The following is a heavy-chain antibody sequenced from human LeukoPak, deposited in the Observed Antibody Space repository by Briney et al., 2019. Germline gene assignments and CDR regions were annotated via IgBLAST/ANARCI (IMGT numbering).Heavy chain of an antibody. CDR3: AREKTTGLPGFGERSYYYYGMDV. D-gene: IGHD3-10*01. V-gene: IGHV3-23*01. CDR2: ISGSGGST. J-gene: IGHJ6*02. CDR1: GFTFSSYA. Sequence: GGSLRLSCAASGFTFSSYAMSWVRQAPGKGLEWVSAISGSGGSTYYADSVKGRFTISRDNSKNTLYLQMNSLRAEDTAVYYCAREKTTGLPGFGERSYYYYGMDVWGQGTTVTVSS.